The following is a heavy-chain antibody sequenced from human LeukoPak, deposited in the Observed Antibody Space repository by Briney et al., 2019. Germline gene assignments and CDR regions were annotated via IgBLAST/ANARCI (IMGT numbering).Heavy chain of an antibody. CDR1: GGSISSGSYY. CDR2: IYTSGST. Sequence: SQTLSHTCTVSGGSISSGSYYWSWIRQPAGKGLEWIGRIYTSGSTNYNPSLKSRVTISVDTSKNQFSLKLSSVTAADTAVYYCTRDIAAAGTFDYWGQGTLVTVSS. D-gene: IGHD6-13*01. CDR3: TRDIAAAGTFDY. V-gene: IGHV4-61*02. J-gene: IGHJ4*02.